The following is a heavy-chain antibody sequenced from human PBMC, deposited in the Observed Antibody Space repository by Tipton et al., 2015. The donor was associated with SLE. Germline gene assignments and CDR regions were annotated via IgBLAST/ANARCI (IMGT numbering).Heavy chain of an antibody. D-gene: IGHD4-17*01. V-gene: IGHV4-39*07. CDR1: GGSISSGGYY. Sequence: TLSLTCTVSGGSISSGGYYWSWIRQPPGKGLEWIGEINHSGSTNYNPSLKSRVAISVDTSKNQFSLKLSSVTAADTAVYYCARLDFDYGDREGAFDIWGQGTMVTVSS. CDR2: INHSGST. CDR3: ARLDFDYGDREGAFDI. J-gene: IGHJ3*02.